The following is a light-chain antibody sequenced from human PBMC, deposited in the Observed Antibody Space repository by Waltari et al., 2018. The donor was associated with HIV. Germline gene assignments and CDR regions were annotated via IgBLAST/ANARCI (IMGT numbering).Light chain of an antibody. CDR3: HQFGSSVSYT. V-gene: IGKV3D-20*01. Sequence: EIVLTQSPATLSLSPGERVTLSCEASQNIKNKYLAWYQQKGGLAPRLLIYDASRRASGIPDRFSGSGSGTDFTLTISRLEPDDFATYYCHQFGSSVSYTFGQGTKLEIK. CDR2: DAS. J-gene: IGKJ2*01. CDR1: QNIKNKY.